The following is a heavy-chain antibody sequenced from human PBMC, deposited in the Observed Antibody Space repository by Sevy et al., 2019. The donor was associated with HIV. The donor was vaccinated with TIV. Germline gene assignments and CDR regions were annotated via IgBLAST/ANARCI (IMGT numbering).Heavy chain of an antibody. J-gene: IGHJ6*02. CDR1: GFTFSNYW. Sequence: GGSLRLSCAASGFTFSNYWMTWVRQAPGKGLEWVANIKRDGSEKYYVASVKGRFTISRDNDKNSLYMQMNSLRAEDTAVYYCARDCNSASCLWGLDVWGQGTTVTVSS. CDR3: ARDCNSASCLWGLDV. V-gene: IGHV3-7*03. CDR2: IKRDGSEK. D-gene: IGHD2-2*01.